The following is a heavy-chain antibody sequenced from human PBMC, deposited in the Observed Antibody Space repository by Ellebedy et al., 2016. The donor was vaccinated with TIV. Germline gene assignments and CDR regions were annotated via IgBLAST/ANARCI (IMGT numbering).Heavy chain of an antibody. CDR2: IGGTGST. J-gene: IGHJ4*02. D-gene: IGHD1-26*01. CDR3: AKGDGIPSFDY. CDR1: GFTFSSYT. Sequence: GESLKISCAASGFTFSSYTMSWVRQARGKGLEWGSSIGGTGSTFYVDSVKGRFAISRDNTKNTLFLQMNSLRAEDTAVYYCAKGDGIPSFDYWGQGTLVTVSS. V-gene: IGHV3-23*01.